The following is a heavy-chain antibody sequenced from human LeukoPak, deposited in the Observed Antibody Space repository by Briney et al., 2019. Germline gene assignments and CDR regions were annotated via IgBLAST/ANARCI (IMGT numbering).Heavy chain of an antibody. V-gene: IGHV3-23*01. J-gene: IGHJ6*03. CDR1: GFTFSSYA. CDR3: AKGGLGLYHMDV. D-gene: IGHD3-16*01. CDR2: ITATSSST. Sequence: GGSLRLSCAASGFTFSSYAMSWVRQAPGKGLEWVSAITATSSSTYDADSVQGRFTISRDNSKNTLYLQVNSLRPEDTAVYYCAKGGLGLYHMDVWGKGTTVTISS.